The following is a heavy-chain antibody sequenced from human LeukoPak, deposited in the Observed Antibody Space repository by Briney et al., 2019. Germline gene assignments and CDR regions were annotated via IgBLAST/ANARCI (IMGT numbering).Heavy chain of an antibody. CDR1: GFTVSSNY. D-gene: IGHD5-12*01. J-gene: IGHJ6*02. V-gene: IGHV3-53*01. CDR2: IYSGGST. CDR3: ARDIGYLNGMDV. Sequence: GGSLRLSCAASGFTVSSNYKSWARQAPGKGLEWVSVIYSGGSTYYADSVKGRFTISRDNSKNTLYLQMNSLRVEDTAVYYCARDIGYLNGMDVWGQGTTVTVSS.